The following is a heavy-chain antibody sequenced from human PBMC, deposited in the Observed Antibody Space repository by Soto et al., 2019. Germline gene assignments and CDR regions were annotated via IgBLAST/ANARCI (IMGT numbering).Heavy chain of an antibody. D-gene: IGHD3-16*01. CDR1: GFDFSYFW. J-gene: IGHJ4*02. CDR2: VKQDGDKK. V-gene: IGHV3-7*01. Sequence: GGSLRLSCAASGFDFSYFWMAWIRQAPGKGLEWVANVKQDGDKKYYVDSVEGRFTISRDNAKNSLYLQMDSLRAEDTALYFCARDRMGDDYFDYLGPGTQVTVSS. CDR3: ARDRMGDDYFDY.